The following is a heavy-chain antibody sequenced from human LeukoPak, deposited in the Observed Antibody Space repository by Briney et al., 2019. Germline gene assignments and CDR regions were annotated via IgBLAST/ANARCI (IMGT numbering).Heavy chain of an antibody. CDR2: IYYSGST. V-gene: IGHV4-30-4*08. J-gene: IGHJ5*02. CDR3: ARRISGAWFDP. CDR1: GGSISSGDYY. Sequence: SQTLSLTCTVSGGSISSGDYYWSWVRQPPGKGLEWIGYIYYSGSTYYNPSLKSRVTISVDTSKNQFSLKLSSVTAADTAVYYCARRISGAWFDPWGQGTLVTVSS. D-gene: IGHD2-15*01.